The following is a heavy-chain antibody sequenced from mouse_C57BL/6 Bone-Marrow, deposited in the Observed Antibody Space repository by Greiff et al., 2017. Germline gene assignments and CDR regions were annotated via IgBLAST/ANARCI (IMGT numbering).Heavy chain of an antibody. CDR3: ARRWLLPWFAY. J-gene: IGHJ3*01. Sequence: KQSGAELARPGASVKMSCKASGYTFTSYTMHWVKQRPGQGLEWIGYINPSSGYTKYNQKFKDKATLTADKSSSTAYMQLSSLTSEDSAVYYCARRWLLPWFAYWGQGTLVTVSA. D-gene: IGHD2-3*01. V-gene: IGHV1-4*01. CDR1: GYTFTSYT. CDR2: INPSSGYT.